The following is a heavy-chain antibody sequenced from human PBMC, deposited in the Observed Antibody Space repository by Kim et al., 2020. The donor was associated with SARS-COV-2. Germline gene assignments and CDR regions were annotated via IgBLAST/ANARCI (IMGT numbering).Heavy chain of an antibody. D-gene: IGHD6-19*01. CDR2: T. V-gene: IGHV4-4*02. CDR3: SGSTGWYRLDY. Sequence: TNYNPALKSRVTISVEKSKNHFSLNLNSVTAADTAVYYCSGSTGWYRLDYWGQGTLVTVSS. J-gene: IGHJ4*02.